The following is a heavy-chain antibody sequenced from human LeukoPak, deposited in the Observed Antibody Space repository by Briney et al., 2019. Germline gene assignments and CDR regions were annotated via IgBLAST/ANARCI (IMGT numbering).Heavy chain of an antibody. D-gene: IGHD3-22*01. CDR3: ARGYYYDSSGYRAFDI. J-gene: IGHJ3*02. V-gene: IGHV3-74*01. CDR2: INNDGSST. Sequence: GGSLRLSCAASGFTFSSYWMHWVRQAPGKGLVWVSRINNDGSSTSYADSVKGRFTISRDNAKNTLYLQMNSLRAEDTAVYYCARGYYYDSSGYRAFDIWGQGTMVTVSS. CDR1: GFTFSSYW.